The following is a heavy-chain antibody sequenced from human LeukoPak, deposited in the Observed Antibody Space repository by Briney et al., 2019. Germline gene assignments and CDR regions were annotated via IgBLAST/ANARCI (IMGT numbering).Heavy chain of an antibody. Sequence: GGSLRLSCAASGFTFSSYAMSWVRQAPGKGLEGVSAISGSGGSTYYADSVKGRFTISRDNSNNTLYPQTNSLRAEDTDVYCCAKDFSGWLPRRLDAFDIWGQGTMVTVSS. CDR2: ISGSGGST. CDR1: GFTFSSYA. D-gene: IGHD5-12*01. J-gene: IGHJ3*02. V-gene: IGHV3-23*01. CDR3: AKDFSGWLPRRLDAFDI.